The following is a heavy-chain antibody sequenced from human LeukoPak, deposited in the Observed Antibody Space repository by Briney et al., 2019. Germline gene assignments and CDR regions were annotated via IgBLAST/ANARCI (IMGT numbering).Heavy chain of an antibody. CDR2: IKQVGSEK. V-gene: IGHV3-7*01. J-gene: IGHJ6*02. CDR1: GFTFSSYW. CDR3: ARDLGEYDFWSGYYYGMGV. Sequence: GGSLRLSCAASGFTFSSYWMSWVRQAPGKGLEWVANIKQVGSEKYYVDSVKGRFTISRDNAKNSLYLQMNSLRAEDTAVYYCARDLGEYDFWSGYYYGMGVWGQGTTVTVSS. D-gene: IGHD3-3*01.